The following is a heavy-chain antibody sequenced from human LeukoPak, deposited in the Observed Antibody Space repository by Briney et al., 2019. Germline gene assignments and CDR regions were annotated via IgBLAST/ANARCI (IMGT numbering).Heavy chain of an antibody. CDR1: GYTFTGYY. Sequence: ASVKVSCKASGYTFTGYYMHWVRQAPGQGLEWMGWINPNSGGTNYAQKFQGRVTMTRDTSISTVYMDLISLRSDDTAIYYCARLNYGSGTYYISVWGQGTLVTVSS. CDR3: ARLNYGSGTYYISV. V-gene: IGHV1-2*02. J-gene: IGHJ4*02. CDR2: INPNSGGT. D-gene: IGHD3-10*01.